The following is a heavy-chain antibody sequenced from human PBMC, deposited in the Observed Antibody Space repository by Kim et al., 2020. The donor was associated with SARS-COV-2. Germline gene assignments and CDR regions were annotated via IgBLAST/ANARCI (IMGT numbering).Heavy chain of an antibody. CDR1: VGTFSSYA. J-gene: IGHJ5*02. Sequence: SVKVSCKASVGTFSSYASSWVRQAPGQGLEWMGGIIPIFGTANYAQKFQGRVTITADESTSTAYMELSSLRSEDTAVCYFARIITMVRGGGWFEPWGQGTLVTVSS. CDR2: IIPIFGTA. CDR3: ARIITMVRGGGWFEP. V-gene: IGHV1-69*13. D-gene: IGHD3-10*01.